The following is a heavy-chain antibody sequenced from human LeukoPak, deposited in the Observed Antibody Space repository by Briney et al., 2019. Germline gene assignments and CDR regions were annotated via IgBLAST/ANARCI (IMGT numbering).Heavy chain of an antibody. V-gene: IGHV3-74*01. J-gene: IGHJ4*02. CDR1: GFTFSNYW. D-gene: IGHD5-12*01. Sequence: PGGSLRLSCAASGFTFSNYWMHWVRQAPGKGLVWVSSINNDGSSTNYGDSVKGRFTISRDNAKNTLFLQMNSLRVDDTAVYYCAKLASASTSDYWGQGTLVTVSS. CDR3: AKLASASTSDY. CDR2: INNDGSST.